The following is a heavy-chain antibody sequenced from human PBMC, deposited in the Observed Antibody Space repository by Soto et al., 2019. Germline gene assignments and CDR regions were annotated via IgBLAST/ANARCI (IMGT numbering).Heavy chain of an antibody. Sequence: ASVKVSCKASGYTFTRYYLHWVRQAPGQGLEWMGVINPSGGSTNYAQKYQGRVTMTRDTSTSTVYMELSSLRSEDTAVYYCSRYMKDTSGYYGSHYYYYGMDVWGQGTTVTVSS. CDR3: SRYMKDTSGYYGSHYYYYGMDV. CDR2: INPSGGST. CDR1: GYTFTRYY. D-gene: IGHD3-22*01. J-gene: IGHJ6*02. V-gene: IGHV1-46*01.